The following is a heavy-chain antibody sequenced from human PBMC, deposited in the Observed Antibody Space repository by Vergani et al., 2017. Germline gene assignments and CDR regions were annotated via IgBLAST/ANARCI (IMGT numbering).Heavy chain of an antibody. CDR1: GYTFTGYY. V-gene: IGHV1-2*02. D-gene: IGHD3-10*01. J-gene: IGHJ6*02. CDR3: ATVSGKGKYDSGSQSTYYYYGMDV. Sequence: QVQLVQSVAEVKKPGASVKVSCKASGYTFTGYYMHWVRQAPGQGREWMGWINPNSGGTNYAQKFQGRVTMTRDTSISTAYMELSRLRSDDTAVYYCATVSGKGKYDSGSQSTYYYYGMDVWGQGTTVTVSS. CDR2: INPNSGGT.